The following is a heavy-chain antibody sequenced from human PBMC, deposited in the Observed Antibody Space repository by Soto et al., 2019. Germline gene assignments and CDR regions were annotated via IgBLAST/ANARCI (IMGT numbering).Heavy chain of an antibody. J-gene: IGHJ4*02. D-gene: IGHD6-13*01. Sequence: PGGSLRLSCAASGFTFSDSYMSWIRQAPGKGLEWVSYISSSGYSIYFADSVKGRFTISRDNAKNSLYLQMNSLRAEDTAVYYCARVMSSSWSHLYYFDYWGQGTLVTVSS. CDR2: ISSSGYSI. CDR1: GFTFSDSY. CDR3: ARVMSSSWSHLYYFDY. V-gene: IGHV3-11*01.